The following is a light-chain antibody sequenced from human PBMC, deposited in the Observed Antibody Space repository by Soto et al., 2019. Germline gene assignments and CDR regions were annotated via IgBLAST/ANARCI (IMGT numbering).Light chain of an antibody. CDR1: QGISSY. V-gene: IGKV1-9*01. CDR3: QHGKT. J-gene: IGKJ1*01. Sequence: IQLTQSPSSLSASVGDRDTFTCRASQGISSYLAWYQQKPGKAPKLLIYAASTLRSGVPSRFSGSGSGTDFTLTISSLQPEDFATYYCQHGKTFGQGT. CDR2: AAS.